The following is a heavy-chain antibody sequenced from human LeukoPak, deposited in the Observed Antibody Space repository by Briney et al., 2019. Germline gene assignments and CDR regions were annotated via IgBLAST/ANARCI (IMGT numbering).Heavy chain of an antibody. CDR2: ISWNSGSI. D-gene: IGHD1-26*01. CDR1: GFTFSSYA. CDR3: AKEASRSYHKGVWYYFDY. J-gene: IGHJ4*02. Sequence: GGSLRLSCSASGFTFSSYAMSWVRQAPGKGLEWVSGISWNSGSIGYADSAKGRFTISRDNAKNSLYLQMNSLRAEDMALYYCAKEASRSYHKGVWYYFDYWGQGTLVTVSS. V-gene: IGHV3-9*03.